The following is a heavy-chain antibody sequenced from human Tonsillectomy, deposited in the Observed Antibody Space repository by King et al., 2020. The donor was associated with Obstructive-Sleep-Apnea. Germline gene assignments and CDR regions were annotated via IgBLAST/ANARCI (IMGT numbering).Heavy chain of an antibody. J-gene: IGHJ5*02. V-gene: IGHV1-24*01. D-gene: IGHD1-26*01. Sequence: QLVQSGAEVKKPGASVKVSCKVSGYTLTELSMHWVRQAPGKGLEWMGGFDPEDGETIYAQKFQGRVTMTEDTSTDTAYMELSSLRSEDTAVYYCATNLWVGATNGVVSSVGGWFDPWGQGTLVTVSS. CDR2: FDPEDGET. CDR1: GYTLTELS. CDR3: ATNLWVGATNGVVSSVGGWFDP.